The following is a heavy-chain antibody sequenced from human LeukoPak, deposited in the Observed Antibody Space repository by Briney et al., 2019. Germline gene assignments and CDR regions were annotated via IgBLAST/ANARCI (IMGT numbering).Heavy chain of an antibody. D-gene: IGHD3-10*02. CDR2: IGTAGDT. Sequence: PGGSLRLSCAASGFMFRFYDMHWVRQATGKGLEWVSGIGTAGDTYYPDSVKGRFTISRENAKNSLYLQMNSLRAGDTAVYYCAREGQGDPYVGDAFDLWGQGTMVIVSS. V-gene: IGHV3-13*01. CDR1: GFMFRFYD. J-gene: IGHJ3*01. CDR3: AREGQGDPYVGDAFDL.